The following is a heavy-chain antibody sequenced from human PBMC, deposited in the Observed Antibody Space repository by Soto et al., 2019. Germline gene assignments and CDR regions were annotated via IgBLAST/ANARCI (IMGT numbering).Heavy chain of an antibody. J-gene: IGHJ4*02. CDR2: INAGNGNT. Sequence: QVQLVQSGTEVKKPGASVRVSCKASGYSYSTYVIHWVRQAPGQSLEWMGWINAGNGNTKYSQKFQGRITITRDTSASTVYMDLTSLRSEDSAVYYCADWNDNWGCFDFWGQGTLVTVSS. CDR1: GYSYSTYV. D-gene: IGHD1-1*01. CDR3: ADWNDNWGCFDF. V-gene: IGHV1-3*01.